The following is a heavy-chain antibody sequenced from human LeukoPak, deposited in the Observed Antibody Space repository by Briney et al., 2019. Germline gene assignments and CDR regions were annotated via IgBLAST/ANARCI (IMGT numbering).Heavy chain of an antibody. J-gene: IGHJ4*02. V-gene: IGHV3-23*01. CDR1: EFTFSSYA. Sequence: GGSLRLSCAASEFTFSSYAMSWVRQAPGKGLEWVSGISGSGDTTYYADSVKGRFTISRDSSKNTLYLQMNSLRGEDTAVYYCAKDLEPGYSSTYYFDYWGQGTLVTVSS. D-gene: IGHD6-13*01. CDR2: ISGSGDTT. CDR3: AKDLEPGYSSTYYFDY.